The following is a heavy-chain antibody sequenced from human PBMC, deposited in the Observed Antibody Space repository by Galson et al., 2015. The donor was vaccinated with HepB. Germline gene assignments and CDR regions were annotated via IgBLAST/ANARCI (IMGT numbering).Heavy chain of an antibody. V-gene: IGHV1-18*01. J-gene: IGHJ4*02. CDR1: GYTFTSYG. CDR2: ISAYNGNT. CDR3: ARASNPLYCSSIGY. Sequence: SVKVSCKASGYTFTSYGISWVRQAPGQGLEWMGWISAYNGNTNYAQKLQGRVTMTTDTSTSTAYMELRSLRSDDTAVYYCARASNPLYCSSIGYWGQGTLVTVSS. D-gene: IGHD6-6*01.